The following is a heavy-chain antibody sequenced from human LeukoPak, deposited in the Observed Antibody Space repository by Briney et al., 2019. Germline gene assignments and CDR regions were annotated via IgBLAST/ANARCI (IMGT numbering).Heavy chain of an antibody. CDR1: GYSISSGYY. V-gene: IGHV4-38-2*02. J-gene: IGHJ4*02. CDR3: ARDRGVAVAGPPGY. CDR2: IFHSGST. D-gene: IGHD6-19*01. Sequence: SETLSLTCAVSGYSISSGYYWGWIRQPPGKGLEWVGSIFHSGSTYYNPSLKSRVTISVDTSKDQFSLKLSSVTAADTAVYYCARDRGVAVAGPPGYWGQGTLVTVSS.